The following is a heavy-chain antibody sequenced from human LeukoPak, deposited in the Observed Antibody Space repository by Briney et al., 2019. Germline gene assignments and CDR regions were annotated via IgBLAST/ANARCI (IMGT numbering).Heavy chain of an antibody. J-gene: IGHJ3*02. V-gene: IGHV4-34*01. D-gene: IGHD2-2*01. CDR2: ITHSGST. Sequence: SETLSLTCAVYGGSFSDYHWTWIRQSPGKGLEWIGEITHSGSTDYNPSLRSRVTISVDTSKKQFSLKVTSVTAADTAVYYCAREDSTSLKYAFDIRGQGTMVTVSS. CDR3: AREDSTSLKYAFDI. CDR1: GGSFSDYH.